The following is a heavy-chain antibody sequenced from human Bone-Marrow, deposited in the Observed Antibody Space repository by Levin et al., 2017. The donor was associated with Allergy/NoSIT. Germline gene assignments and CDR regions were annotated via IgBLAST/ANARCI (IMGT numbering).Heavy chain of an antibody. Sequence: TGGSLRLSCVASGFTFSSNAMNWVRQAPGKGLEWVSTISGSGTGTHYADSVKGRFIISRDNSKNTLFLQMNSLRAEDTAVYYCAKSYSTLSEFDYWGQGTLATVSS. V-gene: IGHV3-23*01. CDR3: AKSYSTLSEFDY. CDR2: ISGSGTGT. J-gene: IGHJ4*02. CDR1: GFTFSSNA. D-gene: IGHD2/OR15-2a*01.